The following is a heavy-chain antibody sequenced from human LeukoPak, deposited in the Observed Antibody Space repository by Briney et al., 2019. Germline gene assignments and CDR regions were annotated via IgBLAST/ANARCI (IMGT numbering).Heavy chain of an antibody. V-gene: IGHV3-23*01. CDR2: ISGSGGST. CDR3: AKDSLAYCGGDCYCNY. J-gene: IGHJ4*02. D-gene: IGHD2-21*02. CDR1: GFTFSSYG. Sequence: GGTLRLSCAASGFTFSSYGMSWVRQAPGKGLEWVSAISGSGGSTYYADSVKGRFTISRDNSKNTLYLQMNSLRAEDTAVYYCAKDSLAYCGGDCYCNYWGQGTLVTVSS.